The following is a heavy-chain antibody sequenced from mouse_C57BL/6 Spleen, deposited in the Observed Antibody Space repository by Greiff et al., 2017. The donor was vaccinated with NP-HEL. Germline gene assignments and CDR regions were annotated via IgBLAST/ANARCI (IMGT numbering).Heavy chain of an antibody. CDR1: GYSFTGYY. CDR2: INPSTGGT. V-gene: IGHV1-42*01. Sequence: VQLQQSGPELVKPGASVKISCKASGYSFTGYYMNWVKQSPEKSLEWIGEINPSTGGTTYNQKFKAKATLTVDKSSSTAYMQLKSLTSEDSAVYYCARRDSYYAMDYWGQGTSVTVSS. CDR3: ARRDSYYAMDY. J-gene: IGHJ4*01.